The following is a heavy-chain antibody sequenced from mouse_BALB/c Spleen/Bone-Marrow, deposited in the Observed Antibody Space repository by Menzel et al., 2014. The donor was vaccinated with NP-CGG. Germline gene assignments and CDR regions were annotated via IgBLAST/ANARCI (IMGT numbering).Heavy chain of an antibody. CDR3: ARQTYYDYDGYFDY. V-gene: IGHV5-6*01. CDR1: GFTFSSYG. D-gene: IGHD2-4*01. Sequence: EVMLVESGGDLVKPGGSLKLSCAASGFTFSSYGMSWVRQTPDKRLEWVATIGSGGSYTYYPDSVKGRFTISRDNAKNTLYLQMSSLKSEDTAMYYCARQTYYDYDGYFDYWGQGTTLTVSS. CDR2: IGSGGSYT. J-gene: IGHJ2*01.